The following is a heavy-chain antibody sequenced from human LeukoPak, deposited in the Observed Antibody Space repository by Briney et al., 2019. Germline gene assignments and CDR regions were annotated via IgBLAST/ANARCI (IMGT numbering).Heavy chain of an antibody. V-gene: IGHV3-33*08. CDR1: GFTFSNYW. CDR3: ARRRYSVYDFDY. J-gene: IGHJ4*02. CDR2: IWSDGSNK. Sequence: GGSLRLSCAASGFTFSNYWMSWVRQAPGKGLEWVAVIWSDGSNKYYADSVKGRFTISRDNSKSTLYLQMNSLRAEDTAVYYCARRRYSVYDFDYWGQGTLVTVSS. D-gene: IGHD5/OR15-5a*01.